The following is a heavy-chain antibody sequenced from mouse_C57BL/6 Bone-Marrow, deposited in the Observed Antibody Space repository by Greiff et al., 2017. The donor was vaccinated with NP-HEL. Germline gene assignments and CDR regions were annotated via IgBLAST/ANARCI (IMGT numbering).Heavy chain of an antibody. CDR2: INPSTGGT. CDR1: GYSFTGYY. J-gene: IGHJ3*01. D-gene: IGHD1-1*02. Sequence: EVQLQQSGPELVKPGASVKISCKASGYSFTGYYMNWVKQSPEKSLEWIGEINPSTGGTTYNQKFKAKATLTVDKSSSTAYMQLKSLTSEDAAVYYCAGSHVGFAYWGQGTLVTVSA. CDR3: AGSHVGFAY. V-gene: IGHV1-42*01.